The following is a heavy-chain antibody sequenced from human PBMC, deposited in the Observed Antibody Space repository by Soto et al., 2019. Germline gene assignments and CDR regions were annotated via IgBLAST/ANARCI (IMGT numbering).Heavy chain of an antibody. CDR2: IRSKGDSYAT. D-gene: IGHD1-26*01. V-gene: IGHV3-73*01. CDR3: TSLSGTTMEYFDY. J-gene: IGHJ4*02. CDR1: GFTFSGFA. Sequence: PGGSLRLSCAASGFTFSGFAMHWVRQASGKGLEWVGRIRSKGDSYATAYAASVKGRFTISRDDSQNTAYLQMNSLKTEDTAMYYCTSLSGTTMEYFDYWGLGTLVTVSS.